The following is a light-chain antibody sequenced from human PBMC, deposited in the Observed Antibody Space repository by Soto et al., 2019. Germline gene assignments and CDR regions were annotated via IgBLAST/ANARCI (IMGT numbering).Light chain of an antibody. CDR3: QQYTYWPLT. J-gene: IGKJ4*01. CDR1: QSVNSN. CDR2: GAS. V-gene: IGKV3-15*01. Sequence: EIVMTQSPATLSVSPGERATLSCRASQSVNSNLAWYQQKPGQAPSLLIYGASTRATGIPARFSGSGSGTEFTLTISSLHSEDFAIYYCQQYTYWPLTFGGGTKVEIK.